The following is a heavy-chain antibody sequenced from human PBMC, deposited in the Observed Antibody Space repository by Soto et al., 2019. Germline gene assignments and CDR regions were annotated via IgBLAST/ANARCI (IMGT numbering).Heavy chain of an antibody. CDR1: GGSISSYY. D-gene: IGHD3-3*01. J-gene: IGHJ5*02. CDR3: ASITYYDFWSGYYTPVNWFDP. V-gene: IGHV4-59*12. CDR2: IYYSGST. Sequence: SETLSLTCTVSGGSISSYYWSWIRQPPGKGLEWIGYIYYSGSTYYNPSLKSRVTISVDTSKNQFSLKLSSVTAADTAVYYCASITYYDFWSGYYTPVNWFDPWGQGTLVTVSS.